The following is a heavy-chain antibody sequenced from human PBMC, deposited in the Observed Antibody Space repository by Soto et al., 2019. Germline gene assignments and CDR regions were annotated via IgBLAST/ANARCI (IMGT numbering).Heavy chain of an antibody. V-gene: IGHV4-34*01. CDR2: INQSGIT. J-gene: IGHJ4*02. CDR1: GGSFSNYY. Sequence: SETLSLTCAVYGGSFSNYYWSWIRQPPGKGLEWIGEINQSGITNYNPSLKSRVTISEDASKNQFSLKLSSVTAADTAVYYCARGNGIASRPADYWGQGTLGTVS. D-gene: IGHD6-13*01. CDR3: ARGNGIASRPADY.